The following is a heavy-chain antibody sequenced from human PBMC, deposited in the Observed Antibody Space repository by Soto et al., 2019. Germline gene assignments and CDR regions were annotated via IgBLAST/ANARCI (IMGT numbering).Heavy chain of an antibody. Sequence: GGSLRLSCAASGFTFSSYSMNWVRQAPGKGLEWVSYVSISSTNIHYADSVKGRFTISRDNAKNSLYLQMNSLRAEDTAVYYCARGLIFGASDWGQGTLVTVSS. J-gene: IGHJ4*02. D-gene: IGHD3-3*01. V-gene: IGHV3-48*01. CDR1: GFTFSSYS. CDR3: ARGLIFGASD. CDR2: VSISSTNI.